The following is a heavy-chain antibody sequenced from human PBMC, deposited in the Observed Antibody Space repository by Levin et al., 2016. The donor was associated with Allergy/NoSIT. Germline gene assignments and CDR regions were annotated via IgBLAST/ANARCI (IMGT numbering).Heavy chain of an antibody. CDR1: GFTFSSYW. J-gene: IGHJ4*02. D-gene: IGHD5-24*01. CDR2: IKQDGSEK. V-gene: IGHV3-7*03. CDR3: ARGSLMATTIPDY. Sequence: GESLKISCAASGFTFSSYWMSWVRQAPGKGLEWVANIKQDGSEKYYVDSVKGRFTISRDNAKNSLYLQMNSLRAEDTAVYYCARGSLMATTIPDYWGQGTLVTVSS.